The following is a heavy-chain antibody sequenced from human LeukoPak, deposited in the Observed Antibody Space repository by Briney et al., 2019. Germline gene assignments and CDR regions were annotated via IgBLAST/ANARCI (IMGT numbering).Heavy chain of an antibody. Sequence: GGSLRLSGAASGFTVSSNYMSWVLQAPGKGLEWVSVIYSGGSTYYADSVKGRFTISRDNSKNTLYLQMNSLRAEDTAVYYCARSYCSGADYWGQGTLVTVSS. CDR2: IYSGGST. CDR3: ARSYCSGADY. J-gene: IGHJ4*02. D-gene: IGHD3-10*01. V-gene: IGHV3-53*01. CDR1: GFTVSSNY.